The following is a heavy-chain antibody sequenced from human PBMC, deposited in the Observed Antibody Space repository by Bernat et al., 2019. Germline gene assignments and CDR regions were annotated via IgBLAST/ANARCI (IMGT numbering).Heavy chain of an antibody. CDR1: GGTFSSYA. V-gene: IGHV1-69*01. D-gene: IGHD3-22*01. J-gene: IGHJ4*02. CDR3: ARTYYYDSSGYYGGYYFDY. CDR2: IIPIFGTA. Sequence: QVQLVQSGAEVKKPGSSVKVSCKASGGTFSSYAISWVRQAPGQGLEWMGGIIPIFGTANYAQKFQGRVTITADESTSTAYMELSSLRSEDTAVYYCARTYYYDSSGYYGGYYFDYWGQGTLVTVSS.